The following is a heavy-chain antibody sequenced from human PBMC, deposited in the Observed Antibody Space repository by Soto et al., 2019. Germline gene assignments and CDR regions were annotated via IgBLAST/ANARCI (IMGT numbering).Heavy chain of an antibody. CDR2: IIPIFGSA. J-gene: IGHJ4*02. V-gene: IGHV1-69*01. CDR3: AGTVGPRTSDN. D-gene: IGHD1-26*01. CDR1: GGTFSSYG. Sequence: QVQLVQSGAEVKKPGSSVKVSYKASGGTFSSYGISWVRQAPGQGLEWMGGIIPIFGSANYAQKFQGRVTITADESTSTAYMELSSLRSEDTAIYYCAGTVGPRTSDNWGQGTLVTVSS.